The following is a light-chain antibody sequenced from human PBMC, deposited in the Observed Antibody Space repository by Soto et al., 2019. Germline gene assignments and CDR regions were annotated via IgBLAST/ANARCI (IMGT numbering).Light chain of an antibody. Sequence: SVLTQPPSASGSPGQSVTISCTGTSSDVGGYNYVSWYQQHPGKAPKLMIYEVSKLPSGVPDRFSGSKSGNTASLTVSGLQAEDEADYYCSSYAGSNNVVFGGGTKLTVL. CDR3: SSYAGSNNVV. CDR1: SSDVGGYNY. V-gene: IGLV2-8*01. J-gene: IGLJ2*01. CDR2: EVS.